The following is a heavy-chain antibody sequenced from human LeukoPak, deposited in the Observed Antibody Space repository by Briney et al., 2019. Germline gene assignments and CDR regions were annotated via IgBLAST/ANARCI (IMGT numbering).Heavy chain of an antibody. CDR2: INWNIGST. CDR3: ARDFFPRIVVVPAAVFDV. J-gene: IGHJ3*01. V-gene: IGHV3-20*04. CDR1: GFTLDDYG. Sequence: GGSLTLSCAVSGFTLDDYGLRWVRQAPAKGLEWVAGINWNIGSTGYADSVKGRFTISRDNAKNSLYLQMSSLRAEDTALYFCARDFFPRIVVVPAAVFDVWGLGTIVTVSS. D-gene: IGHD2-2*01.